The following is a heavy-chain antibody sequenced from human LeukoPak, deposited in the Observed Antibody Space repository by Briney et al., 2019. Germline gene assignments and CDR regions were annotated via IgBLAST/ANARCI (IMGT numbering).Heavy chain of an antibody. CDR3: AEMTYYYDSSGYYRPFDY. CDR1: GGSFSGYY. J-gene: IGHJ4*02. Sequence: PSETLSLTCAVYGGSFSGYYWSWLRQPPGKGLEWIGEINHSGSTNYNPSLKSRVTISVDTSKNQFSLKLSSVTAADTAVYYCAEMTYYYDSSGYYRPFDYWGQGTLVTVSS. V-gene: IGHV4-34*01. CDR2: INHSGST. D-gene: IGHD3-22*01.